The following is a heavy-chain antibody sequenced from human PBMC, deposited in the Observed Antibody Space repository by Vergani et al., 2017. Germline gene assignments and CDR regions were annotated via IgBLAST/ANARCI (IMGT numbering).Heavy chain of an antibody. D-gene: IGHD1-14*01. Sequence: EVQLLESGGGLVQPGGSLRLSCAASGFTFSSYAMSWVRQAPGKGLEWVSAISGSGGSTYYSDSVKGRFTISRDNSKNTLYLQMNSLRAEDTAVYYFAKSPGFPPGAFDIWGQGTMVTVSS. CDR3: AKSPGFPPGAFDI. CDR1: GFTFSSYA. V-gene: IGHV3-23*01. CDR2: ISGSGGST. J-gene: IGHJ3*02.